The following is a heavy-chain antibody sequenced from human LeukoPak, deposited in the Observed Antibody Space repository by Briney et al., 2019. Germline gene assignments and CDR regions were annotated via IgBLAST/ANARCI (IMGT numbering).Heavy chain of an antibody. CDR1: GGSISSSSYY. CDR3: ARLPVEMATIWDYFDY. J-gene: IGHJ4*02. CDR2: IYYSGST. D-gene: IGHD5-24*01. V-gene: IGHV4-39*01. Sequence: SETLSLTCTVSGGSISSSSYYWGWIRQPPGKGLEWIGSIYYSGSTYYNPSLKSRVTISVDTSKSQFSLKLSSVTAADTAVYYCARLPVEMATIWDYFDYWGQGTLVTVSS.